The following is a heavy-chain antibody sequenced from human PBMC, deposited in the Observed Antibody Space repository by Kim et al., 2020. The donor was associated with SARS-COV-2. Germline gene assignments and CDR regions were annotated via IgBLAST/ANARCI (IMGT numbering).Heavy chain of an antibody. CDR1: GDSISSGAYY. CDR2: IDYTGTT. Sequence: SETLSLTCTVSGDSISSGAYYWSWIRQHPGKGLEWIGYIDYTGTTNYNPSLKSRLSISIDTSKNQFSLSLNSVTAADTAVYYCARDHFGRWFRFDYWGQG. CDR3: ARDHFGRWFRFDY. D-gene: IGHD2-15*01. V-gene: IGHV4-31*03. J-gene: IGHJ4*02.